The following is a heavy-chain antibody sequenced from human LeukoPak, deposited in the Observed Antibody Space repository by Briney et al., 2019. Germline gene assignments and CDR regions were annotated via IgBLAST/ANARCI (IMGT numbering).Heavy chain of an antibody. V-gene: IGHV3-53*01. CDR2: IYSGGST. Sequence: GALRLSCAASGFTVSSNYMSWVRQAPGKGLEWVSVIYSGGSTYYADSVKGRFTISRDNSKNTLYLQMNSLRAEDTAVYYCARSQNYYGSGDYWSQGTLVTVSS. J-gene: IGHJ4*02. CDR3: ARSQNYYGSGDY. D-gene: IGHD3-10*01. CDR1: GFTVSSNY.